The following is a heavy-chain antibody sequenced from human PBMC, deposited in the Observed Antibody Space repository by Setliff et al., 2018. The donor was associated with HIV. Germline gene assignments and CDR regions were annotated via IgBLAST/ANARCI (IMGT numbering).Heavy chain of an antibody. CDR3: ARRHNDYSLYYFDS. D-gene: IGHD5-12*01. CDR2: VYYSGST. V-gene: IGHV4-39*01. CDR1: GGSIRSSSYY. J-gene: IGHJ4*02. Sequence: SETLSLTCTVSGGSIRSSSYYWGWIRQPPGKGLEWIGSVYYSGSTYYNPSLESRVIISADMSKNQFSLKLSSVTAADTAVYYCARRHNDYSLYYFDSWGQGTLVTVSS.